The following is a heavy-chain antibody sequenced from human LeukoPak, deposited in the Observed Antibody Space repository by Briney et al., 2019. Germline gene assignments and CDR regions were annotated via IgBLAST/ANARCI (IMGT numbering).Heavy chain of an antibody. CDR2: IDTDGSIT. V-gene: IGHV3-74*01. D-gene: IGHD1-1*01. J-gene: IGHJ4*02. Sequence: GGSLRLSCAASGYTFSSYWMHWVRQAPGKGLVWVSRIDTDGSITSYADSVKGRFTISRDNAKNTLYLQMNSLRAEDTAVYYCAKGTNGYWGQGTLVTVSS. CDR3: AKGTNGY. CDR1: GYTFSSYW.